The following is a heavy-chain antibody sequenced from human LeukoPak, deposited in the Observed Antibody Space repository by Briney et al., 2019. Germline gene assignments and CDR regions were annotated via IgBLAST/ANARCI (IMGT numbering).Heavy chain of an antibody. Sequence: KPSETLSLTCTVSGGSISSSSYYWGWIRQPPGKGLEWIGSIYYSGSTYYNPSLKSRVTISVDTSKNQFSLKLSSVTAADTAVYYCAGGDLYYYYYMDVWGKGTTVTVSS. CDR3: AGGDLYYYYYMDV. D-gene: IGHD4-17*01. J-gene: IGHJ6*03. CDR2: IYYSGST. V-gene: IGHV4-39*01. CDR1: GGSISSSSYY.